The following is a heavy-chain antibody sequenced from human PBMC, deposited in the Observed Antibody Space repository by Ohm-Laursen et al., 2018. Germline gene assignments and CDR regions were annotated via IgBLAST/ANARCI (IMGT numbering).Heavy chain of an antibody. D-gene: IGHD3-22*01. J-gene: IGHJ6*02. Sequence: GSLRLSCSASGFTFSSYSMNWVRQAPGKGLEWVSSISSSSSYIYYADSVKGRFTISRDNAKNSLYLQMNSLRAEDTAVYYCARDRADSGGYRTPDGMDVWGQGTTVTVSS. CDR3: ARDRADSGGYRTPDGMDV. CDR1: GFTFSSYS. CDR2: ISSSSSYI. V-gene: IGHV3-21*01.